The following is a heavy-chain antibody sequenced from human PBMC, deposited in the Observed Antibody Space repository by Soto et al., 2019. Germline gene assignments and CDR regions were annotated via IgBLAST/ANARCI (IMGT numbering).Heavy chain of an antibody. D-gene: IGHD1-7*01. J-gene: IGHJ3*02. CDR2: IYWDDDK. V-gene: IGHV2-5*02. CDR1: GFSLSTSGVG. CDR3: AHSQKQTRTGTTPSAFDI. Sequence: QITLKESGPTLVKPTQTLTLTCTVSGFSLSTSGVGVGWIRQPPGKALEWLALIYWDDDKRYSPSLKSRLTITKDTDKNQVVLTMTNMDPVDTATYYCAHSQKQTRTGTTPSAFDIWGQGTMVTVSS.